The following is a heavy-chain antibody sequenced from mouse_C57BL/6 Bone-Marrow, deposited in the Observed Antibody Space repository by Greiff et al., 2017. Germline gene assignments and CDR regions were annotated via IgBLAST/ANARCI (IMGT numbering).Heavy chain of an antibody. CDR3: AKGGVYGNYYFDY. J-gene: IGHJ2*01. V-gene: IGHV1-64*01. CDR2: IHPNSGST. CDR1: GYTFTSYW. Sequence: QVQLQQPGAELVKPGASVKLSFKASGYTFTSYWMHWVKQRPGQGLEWIGMIHPNSGSTNYNEKLKSKATLTVDKSSSTAYMQLSSLTSEDSAVYYCAKGGVYGNYYFDYWGQGTTLTVSS. D-gene: IGHD2-1*01.